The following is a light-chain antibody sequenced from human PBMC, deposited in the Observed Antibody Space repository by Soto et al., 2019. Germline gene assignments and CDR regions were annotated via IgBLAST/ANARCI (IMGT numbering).Light chain of an antibody. CDR2: DVS. V-gene: IGLV2-14*01. CDR3: SSYTNSSPFV. Sequence: QSALTQPASVSGSPGQSITISCTGTSSDVGVYNYVSWCQQHPGKAPKLMIYDVSNWPSGVSNRFSGSKSGNTASLTISGLQAEDEADYYCSSYTNSSPFVFGTGTKVTVL. J-gene: IGLJ1*01. CDR1: SSDVGVYNY.